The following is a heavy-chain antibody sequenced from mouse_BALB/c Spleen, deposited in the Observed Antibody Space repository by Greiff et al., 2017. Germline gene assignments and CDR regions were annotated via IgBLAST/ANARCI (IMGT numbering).Heavy chain of an antibody. V-gene: IGHV5-6-5*01. Sequence: EVQLVESGGGLVKPGGSLKLSCAASGFTFSSYAMSWVRQTPEKRLEWVASISSGGSTYYPDSVKGRFTISRDNARNILYLQMSSLRSEDTAMYYCARGPPYYGSSLYYFDYWGQGTTLTVSS. CDR2: ISSGGST. J-gene: IGHJ2*01. CDR1: GFTFSSYA. D-gene: IGHD1-1*01. CDR3: ARGPPYYGSSLYYFDY.